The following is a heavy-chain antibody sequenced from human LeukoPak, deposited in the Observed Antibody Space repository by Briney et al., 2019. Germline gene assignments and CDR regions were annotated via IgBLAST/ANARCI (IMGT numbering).Heavy chain of an antibody. CDR1: GDSLSRYY. J-gene: IGHJ5*02. V-gene: IGHV4-59*01. CDR3: ASSGDPYSHYYDSSGYLS. Sequence: SETLSLTRTLSGDSLSRYYWSWIRHPPPRGLEWIGYLYYSGNSNYNPSLKSRVTISVDPSKNQFSLQLSSVTAADTAVYYCASSGDPYSHYYDSSGYLSWGQGTLVTVSS. D-gene: IGHD3-22*01. CDR2: LYYSGNS.